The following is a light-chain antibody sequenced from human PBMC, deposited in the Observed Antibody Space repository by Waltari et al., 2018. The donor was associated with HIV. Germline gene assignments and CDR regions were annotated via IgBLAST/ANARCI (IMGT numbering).Light chain of an antibody. CDR1: QGITNF. V-gene: IGKV1-5*03. CDR3: QQYRRFPVT. J-gene: IGKJ2*01. Sequence: DIQMTQSPSTLSASIGDRVTLTCRASQGITNFLAWYQQKPGRAPNLLISKALLLQSGVPSNFSGRGSGTHFTLTISGLRLDDFATYYCQQYRRFPVTFGQGTKL. CDR2: KAL.